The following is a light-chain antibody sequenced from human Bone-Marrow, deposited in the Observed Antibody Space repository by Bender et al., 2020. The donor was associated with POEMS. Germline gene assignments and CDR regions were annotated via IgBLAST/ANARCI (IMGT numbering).Light chain of an antibody. CDR3: QAWDTSSVL. J-gene: IGLJ2*01. V-gene: IGLV3-1*01. CDR1: NLGEKF. CDR2: EDT. Sequence: SYELTQPPSVSVSPGQTASIPCSGDNLGEKFVSWYQHKPGQSPLLVIYEDTKRPSGIPERFSASNSGHTATLTISGTQAKDEADYYCQAWDTSSVLFGGGTKLTVL.